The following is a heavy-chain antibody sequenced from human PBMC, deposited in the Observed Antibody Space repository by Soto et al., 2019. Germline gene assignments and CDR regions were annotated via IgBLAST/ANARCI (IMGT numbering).Heavy chain of an antibody. CDR3: ASSPWVTRFEY. CDR2: IYYSGST. D-gene: IGHD3-3*01. CDR1: GGSISSSSYY. V-gene: IGHV4-39*07. J-gene: IGHJ4*02. Sequence: PSETLSLTCTASGGSISSSSYYWGWIRQPPGKGLEWIGSIYYSGSTYYNPSLKSRVSISVDTSKNQFSLKLNSVTAADTAVYFCASSPWVTRFEYWGPGPLVTVLS.